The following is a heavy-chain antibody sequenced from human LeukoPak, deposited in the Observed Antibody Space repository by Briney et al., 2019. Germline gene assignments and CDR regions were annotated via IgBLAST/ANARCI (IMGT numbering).Heavy chain of an antibody. D-gene: IGHD3-9*01. CDR2: ISSSGGST. CDR1: GFTFSDSY. CDR3: ATGNRRYSN. J-gene: IGHJ4*02. Sequence: PGGALRLSCAASGFTFSDSYMSWIRQAPGKGLEWLSYISSSGGSTYYAVSVKGRFTISRDNANNSLYLQMNSLRADDTAIYYCATGNRRYSNWGQGTLVTVSS. V-gene: IGHV3-11*01.